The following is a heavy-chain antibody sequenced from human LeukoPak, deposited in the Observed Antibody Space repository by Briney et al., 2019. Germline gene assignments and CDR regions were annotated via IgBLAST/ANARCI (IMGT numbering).Heavy chain of an antibody. CDR2: IHYSGST. J-gene: IGHJ4*02. D-gene: IGHD1-26*01. CDR1: GGSIGSYY. Sequence: PSETLSLTCTVSGGSIGSYYWSWIRQPPGKGLEWIGYIHYSGSTNHNPSLKSRVTISIDTSKNQISLRLTSVTAADTAIYYCAKERESYFEFDLWGQGTLVTVSS. CDR3: AKERESYFEFDL. V-gene: IGHV4-59*01.